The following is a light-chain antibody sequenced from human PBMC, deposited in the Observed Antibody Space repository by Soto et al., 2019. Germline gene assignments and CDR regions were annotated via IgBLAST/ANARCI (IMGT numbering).Light chain of an antibody. V-gene: IGKV3-20*01. CDR2: SAS. CDR1: QNVINY. Sequence: EIVLSQSPATVSLYPGERATLSCRASQNVINYLAWYQQKPGQAPRLLIYSASRGATGFPARFSGSGSGTDFTLTISRLEPEDFAVYYCQQYGSSPTTFGQGRRLEI. CDR3: QQYGSSPTT. J-gene: IGKJ5*01.